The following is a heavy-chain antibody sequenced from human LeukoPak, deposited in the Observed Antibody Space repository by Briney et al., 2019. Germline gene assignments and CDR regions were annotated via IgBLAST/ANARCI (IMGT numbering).Heavy chain of an antibody. D-gene: IGHD4-11*01. V-gene: IGHV1-8*01. CDR3: ARGGRLPYYYYGMDV. CDR2: MNPNSGNT. J-gene: IGHJ6*02. Sequence: ASVKVSCKASGYTFTSYDINWVRQATGQGLEWMGWMNPNSGNTGYAQKFQGRVTMTRNTSISTAYRELSSLRSEDTAVYYCARGGRLPYYYYGMDVWGQGTTVTVSS. CDR1: GYTFTSYD.